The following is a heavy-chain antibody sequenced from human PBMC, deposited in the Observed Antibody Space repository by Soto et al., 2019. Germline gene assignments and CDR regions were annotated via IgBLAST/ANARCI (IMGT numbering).Heavy chain of an antibody. CDR2: ISYDGSNK. CDR3: AKDLEMYYYDSSGYEGPYGMDV. D-gene: IGHD3-22*01. CDR1: GFTFSSYG. V-gene: IGHV3-30*18. J-gene: IGHJ6*02. Sequence: PGGSLRLSCAASGFTFSSYGMHWVRQAPGKGLEWVAVISYDGSNKYYADSVKGRFTISRDNSKNTLYLQMNSLRAEDTAVYYCAKDLEMYYYDSSGYEGPYGMDVWGQGTTVTVSS.